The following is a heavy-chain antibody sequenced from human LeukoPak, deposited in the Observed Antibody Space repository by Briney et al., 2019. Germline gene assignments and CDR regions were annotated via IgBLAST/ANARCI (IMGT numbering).Heavy chain of an antibody. J-gene: IGHJ4*02. CDR2: ISSSGSTI. Sequence: GGSQRLSCAASGFTFSSYEMNWVRQAPGKGLEWVSYISSSGSTIYYADSVKGRFTISRDNAKNSLYLQMNSLRAEDTAVYYCARDRGSRYYFDYWGQGTLVTVSS. CDR3: ARDRGSRYYFDY. V-gene: IGHV3-48*03. CDR1: GFTFSSYE. D-gene: IGHD1-26*01.